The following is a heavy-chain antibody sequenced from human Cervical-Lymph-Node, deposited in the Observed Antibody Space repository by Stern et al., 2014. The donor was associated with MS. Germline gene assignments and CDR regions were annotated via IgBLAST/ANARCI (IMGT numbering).Heavy chain of an antibody. D-gene: IGHD2-15*01. V-gene: IGHV4-59*01. CDR3: ARQGSGGRAFDI. Sequence: QVQLQESGPGLVKPSETLSLTCTVSSGSIRSYYWSWIRQPPGKGLEWIGYIYYSGSTNYNPSLKSRVTISVDTSKNQFSLKLSSVTAADTAVYYCARQGSGGRAFDIWGQGTMVTVSS. J-gene: IGHJ3*02. CDR1: SGSIRSYY. CDR2: IYYSGST.